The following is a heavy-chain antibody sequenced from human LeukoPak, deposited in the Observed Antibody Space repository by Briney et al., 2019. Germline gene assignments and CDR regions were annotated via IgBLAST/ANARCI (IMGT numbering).Heavy chain of an antibody. CDR3: ATTPFGELFRLFDY. Sequence: GGSLRLSCAASGFTFSSYSMNWVRQAPGKGLEWVSSISSSSYIYYADSVKGRFTISRDNAKNSLYLQMNSLRAEDTAVYYCATTPFGELFRLFDYWGQGTLVTVSS. CDR1: GFTFSSYS. V-gene: IGHV3-21*01. D-gene: IGHD3-10*01. CDR2: ISSSSYI. J-gene: IGHJ4*02.